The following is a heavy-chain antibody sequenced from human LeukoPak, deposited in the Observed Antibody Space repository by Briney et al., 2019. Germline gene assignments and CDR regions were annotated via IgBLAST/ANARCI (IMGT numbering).Heavy chain of an antibody. CDR2: IYYSGST. D-gene: IGHD3-22*01. CDR3: ARQGIYDSSGYYDGYFDY. Sequence: KTSETLSLTCTVSGGSISSYYWSWIRQPPGKGLEWIGYIYYSGSTNYNPSLKSRVTISVDTSKNQFSLKLSSVTAADTAVYYCARQGIYDSSGYYDGYFDYWGQGTLVTVSS. V-gene: IGHV4-59*08. CDR1: GGSISSYY. J-gene: IGHJ4*02.